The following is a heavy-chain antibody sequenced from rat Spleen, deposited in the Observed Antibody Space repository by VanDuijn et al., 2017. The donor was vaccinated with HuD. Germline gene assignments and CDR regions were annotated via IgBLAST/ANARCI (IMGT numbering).Heavy chain of an antibody. D-gene: IGHD1-12*03. CDR1: GYSITSNY. CDR2: ISYSGST. J-gene: IGHJ2*01. CDR3: ARFYDGYYHRFDY. V-gene: IGHV3-1*01. Sequence: EVQFQESGPGLVKPSQSLSLTCSVTGYSITSNYWGWIRKFPGNKMEWMGYISYSGSTSYNPSLKSRISITRDTSKNQFFLQLNSVTTEDTATYYCARFYDGYYHRFDYWGQGVMVTVSS.